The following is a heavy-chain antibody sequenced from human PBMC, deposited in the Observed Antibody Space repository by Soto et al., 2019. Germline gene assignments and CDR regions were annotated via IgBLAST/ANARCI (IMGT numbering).Heavy chain of an antibody. Sequence: GWSLRLSCAVSGFTFSTYGMSWVRQAPGKGLEWVSSISSSSSYRDYAGSVKGRFTISRDNAKNSLYLQMNSLRAEDTAVYYCARAIRVETEPPPGYWGHATLVTVPP. D-gene: IGHD1-1*01. V-gene: IGHV3-21*01. CDR3: ARAIRVETEPPPGY. CDR1: GFTFSTYG. J-gene: IGHJ4*01. CDR2: ISSSSSYR.